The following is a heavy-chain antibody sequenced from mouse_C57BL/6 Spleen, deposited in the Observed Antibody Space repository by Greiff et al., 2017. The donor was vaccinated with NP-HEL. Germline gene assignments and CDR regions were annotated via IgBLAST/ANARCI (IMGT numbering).Heavy chain of an antibody. CDR2: LDPSDSYT. Sequence: VQLQQSGAELVMPGASVKLSCKASGYTFTSYWMHWVKQRPGQGLEWIGELDPSDSYTNYNQKFKGKSTLTVDKSSSTAYMQLSSLTSEDSAVYYCARWELGRDYFDYWGQGTTLTVSS. J-gene: IGHJ2*01. D-gene: IGHD4-1*01. V-gene: IGHV1-69*01. CDR3: ARWELGRDYFDY. CDR1: GYTFTSYW.